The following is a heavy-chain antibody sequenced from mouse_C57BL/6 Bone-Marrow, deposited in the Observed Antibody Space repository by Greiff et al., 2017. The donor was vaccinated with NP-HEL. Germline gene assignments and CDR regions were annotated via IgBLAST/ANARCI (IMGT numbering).Heavy chain of an antibody. Sequence: EVQRVESGGGLVQPGGSLKLSCAASGFTFSDYGMAWVRQAPRKGPEWVAFISNLAYSIYYADTVTGRFTISRENAKNTLYLEMSSLRSEDTAMYYCARHGYLYFDVWGTGTTVTVSS. J-gene: IGHJ1*03. CDR3: ARHGYLYFDV. CDR1: GFTFSDYG. V-gene: IGHV5-15*01. CDR2: ISNLAYSI.